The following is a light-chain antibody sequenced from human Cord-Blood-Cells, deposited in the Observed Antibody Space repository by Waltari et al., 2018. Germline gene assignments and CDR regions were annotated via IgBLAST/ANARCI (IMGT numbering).Light chain of an antibody. V-gene: IGLV2-23*01. Sequence: QSALTQPASVSGSPGQSITISCTGTSSDVGSYNLVSWYQQHPGKAPKLMIYEGSKRPSGVSNRFSASKSGNTASLTISGLQAEDEADYYCCSYAGSSILFGGGTKLTVL. CDR3: CSYAGSSIL. J-gene: IGLJ2*01. CDR2: EGS. CDR1: SSDVGSYNL.